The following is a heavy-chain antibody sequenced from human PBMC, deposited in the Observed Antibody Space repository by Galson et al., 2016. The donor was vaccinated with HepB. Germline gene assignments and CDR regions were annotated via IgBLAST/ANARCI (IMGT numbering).Heavy chain of an antibody. Sequence: SLRLSCAASGFTFTTSWMSWVRQAPGKGLEWVANINQGGGEKYYVDSVKGRFTISRDNSKNSLYLKMNSLRAEDTAVYYCANHRGWGQGTLVTVSS. CDR3: ANHRG. CDR1: GFTFTTSW. V-gene: IGHV3-7*03. J-gene: IGHJ4*02. D-gene: IGHD1-14*01. CDR2: INQGGGEK.